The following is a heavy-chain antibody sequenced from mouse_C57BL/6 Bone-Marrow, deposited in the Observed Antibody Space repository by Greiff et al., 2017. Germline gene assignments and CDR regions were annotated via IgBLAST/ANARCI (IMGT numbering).Heavy chain of an antibody. V-gene: IGHV1-22*01. CDR3: ARGGNLYYCSRPDWYFDV. CDR2: INPNNGGT. D-gene: IGHD1-1*01. CDR1: GYTFTDYN. J-gene: IGHJ1*03. Sequence: EVHLVESGPELVKPGASVKMSCKASGYTFTDYNMNWVKQSHGKSLEWIGYINPNNGGTNYNAKFKGKATFPAATSSNTAYMQLSSLTTEDSAIYYCARGGNLYYCSRPDWYFDVWGTGTTVTVSS.